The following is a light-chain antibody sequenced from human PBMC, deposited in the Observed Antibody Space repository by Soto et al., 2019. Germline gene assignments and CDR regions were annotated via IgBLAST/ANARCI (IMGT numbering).Light chain of an antibody. CDR3: QQYNRA. V-gene: IGKV1-13*02. Sequence: AIQVTQSPSSLSASVGDRVTITCRASQGIRSDLGWYQQKPGKAPKLLIYKASSLESGVPSRFSGSGSGTEFTLTISSLQPDDFATYYCQQYNRAFGQGTKVDIK. J-gene: IGKJ1*01. CDR2: KAS. CDR1: QGIRSD.